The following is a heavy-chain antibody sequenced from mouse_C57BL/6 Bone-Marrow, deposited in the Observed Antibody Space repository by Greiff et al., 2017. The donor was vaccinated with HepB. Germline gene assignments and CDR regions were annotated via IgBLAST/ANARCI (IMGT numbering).Heavy chain of an antibody. CDR2: INPNNGGT. V-gene: IGHV1-26*01. CDR3: ATLGENYAMDY. D-gene: IGHD3-3*01. Sequence: EVQLQQSGPELVKPGASVKISCKASGYTFTDYYMNWVKQSHGKSLEWIGDINPNNGGTSYNQKFKGKATLTVDKSSSTAYMELRSLTSEDSAVYYCATLGENYAMDYWGQGTSVTVSS. CDR1: GYTFTDYY. J-gene: IGHJ4*01.